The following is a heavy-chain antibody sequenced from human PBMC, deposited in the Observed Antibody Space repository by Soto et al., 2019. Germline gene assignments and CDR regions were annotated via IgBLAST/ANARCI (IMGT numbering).Heavy chain of an antibody. CDR1: GFTFSSYE. CDR3: ARDMKVGFLEFEYYYGMDV. CDR2: IWYDGSNK. Sequence: GGSLRLSCAASGFTFSSYEMHWVRQAPGKGLEWVAVIWYDGSNKYYADSVKGRFTISRDNSKNTLYLQMNSLRAEDTAVYYCARDMKVGFLEFEYYYGMDVWGQGTTVTVSS. D-gene: IGHD3-3*01. V-gene: IGHV3-33*08. J-gene: IGHJ6*02.